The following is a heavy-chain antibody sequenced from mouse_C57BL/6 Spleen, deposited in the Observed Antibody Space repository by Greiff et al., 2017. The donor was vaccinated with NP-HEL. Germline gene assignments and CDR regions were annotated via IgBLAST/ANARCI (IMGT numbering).Heavy chain of an antibody. J-gene: IGHJ4*01. D-gene: IGHD1-1*01. V-gene: IGHV1-52*01. CDR1: GYTFTSYW. Sequence: QVQLQQPGAELVRPGSSVKLSCKASGYTFTSYWMHWVKQRPIQGLEWIGNIDPSDSETHYNQKFKDKATLTVDKSSSTAYMQLSSLTSEDSAVYYCARDVYYGSSAYYAMDYWGQGTSVTVSS. CDR3: ARDVYYGSSAYYAMDY. CDR2: IDPSDSET.